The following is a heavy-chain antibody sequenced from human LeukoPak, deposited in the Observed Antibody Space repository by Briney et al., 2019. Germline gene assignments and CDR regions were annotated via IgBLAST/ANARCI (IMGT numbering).Heavy chain of an antibody. Sequence: GGSLRLSCAASGFTFSSYAMSWVRQAPGKGLEWVSAISGSGGGTYYADSVKGRFTISRDNSKNTLYLQMNSLRAEDTAVYYCAKASAMIVVVSKHFDYWGQGTLVTVSS. CDR2: ISGSGGGT. CDR1: GFTFSSYA. D-gene: IGHD3-22*01. J-gene: IGHJ4*02. CDR3: AKASAMIVVVSKHFDY. V-gene: IGHV3-23*01.